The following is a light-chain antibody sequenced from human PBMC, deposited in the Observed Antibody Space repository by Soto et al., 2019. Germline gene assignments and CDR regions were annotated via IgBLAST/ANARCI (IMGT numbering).Light chain of an antibody. J-gene: IGKJ4*01. CDR1: ESISSW. V-gene: IGKV1-5*01. CDR3: QQCYSSPLT. Sequence: DIQMTQSPSTLSASIGDRVTITCRASESISSWLAWYQQKPGKAPKLLIYDVSSLESGVPSRFSGSGSGTEFTLTISSLQPDDFATYYCQQCYSSPLTFGGGTKVEIK. CDR2: DVS.